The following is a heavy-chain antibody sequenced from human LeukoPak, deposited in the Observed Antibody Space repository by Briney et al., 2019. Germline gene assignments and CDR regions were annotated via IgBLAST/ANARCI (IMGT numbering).Heavy chain of an antibody. CDR1: GYTLTELS. CDR3: ARTSPGFDP. J-gene: IGHJ5*02. V-gene: IGHV1-24*01. Sequence: ASVKVSCKVSGYTLTELSMHWVRQAPGKGLEWMGGFDPEDGETIYAQKFQGRVTMTRNTSISTAYMELSSLRSEDTAVYYCARTSPGFDPWGQGTLVTVSS. CDR2: FDPEDGET. D-gene: IGHD3/OR15-3a*01.